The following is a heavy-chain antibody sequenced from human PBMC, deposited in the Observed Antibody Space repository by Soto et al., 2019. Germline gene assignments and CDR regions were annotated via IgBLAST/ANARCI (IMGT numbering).Heavy chain of an antibody. CDR3: AREGQAPYYFYGMDV. Sequence: QVQVVQSGDQVKKPGASVKVSCKASGYTFTNYGFSWVRQAPGQGLEWMGWISGYNGNTKYAEKFQGRVTMTTDTSTSTAHMELKSLSSVDTAVYYCAREGQAPYYFYGMDVWGHGTAVTISS. J-gene: IGHJ6*01. V-gene: IGHV1-18*01. CDR1: GYTFTNYG. CDR2: ISGYNGNT.